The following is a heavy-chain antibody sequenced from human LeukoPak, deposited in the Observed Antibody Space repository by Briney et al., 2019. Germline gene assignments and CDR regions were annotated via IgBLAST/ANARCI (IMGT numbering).Heavy chain of an antibody. J-gene: IGHJ4*02. CDR2: ISSNGGST. CDR1: GFTFSDYY. CDR3: ARGGDGYIYPYFDY. Sequence: GGSLRLSCAASGFTFSDYYMSWIRQAPGKGLEYVSAISSNGGSTYYANSVKGRFTISRDNSKNTLYLQMGSLRAEDMAVYYCARGGDGYIYPYFDYWGQGTLVTVSS. V-gene: IGHV3-64*01. D-gene: IGHD5-24*01.